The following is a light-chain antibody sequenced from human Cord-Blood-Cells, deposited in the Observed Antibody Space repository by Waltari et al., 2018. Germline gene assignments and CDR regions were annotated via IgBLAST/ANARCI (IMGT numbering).Light chain of an antibody. V-gene: IGLV2-23*01. CDR2: EGS. J-gene: IGLJ3*02. CDR1: RSAVGSYNL. Sequence: QSALTQPASVSGSPGQSITISCTGTRSAVGSYNLVSWYHPHPGQAPKLMIYEGSKRPSGVSNRFSGSKSGNTASLTISGLQAEDEADYYCCSYAGSSTWVFGGGTKLTVL. CDR3: CSYAGSSTWV.